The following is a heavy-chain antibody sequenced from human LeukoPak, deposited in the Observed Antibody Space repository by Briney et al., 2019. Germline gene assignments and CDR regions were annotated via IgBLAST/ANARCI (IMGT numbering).Heavy chain of an antibody. V-gene: IGHV1-8*03. Sequence: ASVKVSCKASGYTFTSYDINWVRQATGQGLEWTGWMNPNSGNTGYAQKFQGRVTITRNTSISTAYMELSSLRSEDTAVYYCARGGYYDFWSGYYTPYYYYYMDVWGKGTTVTVSS. CDR3: ARGGYYDFWSGYYTPYYYYYMDV. CDR1: GYTFTSYD. CDR2: MNPNSGNT. J-gene: IGHJ6*03. D-gene: IGHD3-3*01.